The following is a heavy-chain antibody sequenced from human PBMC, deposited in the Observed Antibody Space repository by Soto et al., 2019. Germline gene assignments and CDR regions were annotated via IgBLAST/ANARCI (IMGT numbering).Heavy chain of an antibody. CDR2: LIPILGIT. CDR1: GGTFSTYT. Sequence: QVQLVQSGAEVKKPGSSVKVSCKASGGTFSTYTFSWVRQAPGQGLEWMGRLIPILGITNYAQKFQGRVTLTADKSTTTAYMELRSLRSEDTAVYYCAKERRSGYSSSGYSDFDSWGQGTLVTVSS. CDR3: AKERRSGYSSSGYSDFDS. D-gene: IGHD6-13*01. J-gene: IGHJ4*02. V-gene: IGHV1-69*02.